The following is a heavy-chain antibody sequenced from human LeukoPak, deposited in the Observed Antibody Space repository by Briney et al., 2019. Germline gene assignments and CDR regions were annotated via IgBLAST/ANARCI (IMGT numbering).Heavy chain of an antibody. CDR2: ISYDGSNK. D-gene: IGHD3-10*02. CDR3: AKFFTGEYVRAFDV. J-gene: IGHJ3*01. Sequence: GGSLRLSCAASGFTFSSYGMHWVRQAPGKGLEWVAVISYDGSNKYYADSVKGRFTISRDNSKNTLYLQMNSLRAEDTAVYYCAKFFTGEYVRAFDVWGQGIMVTVSS. V-gene: IGHV3-30*18. CDR1: GFTFSSYG.